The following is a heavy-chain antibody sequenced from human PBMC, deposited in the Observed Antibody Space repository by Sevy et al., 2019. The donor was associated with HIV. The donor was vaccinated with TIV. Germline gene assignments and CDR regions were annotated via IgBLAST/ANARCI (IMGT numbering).Heavy chain of an antibody. CDR1: GFTFSSYA. D-gene: IGHD6-19*01. CDR3: AKASSARQWLPRLDDY. V-gene: IGHV3-23*01. Sequence: GGSLRLSCAASGFTFSSYAMSWVRQAPGKGLEWVSAISGTGGSTYYADSVKGRFTISRDNSKNTLYLQMNSLRAEDTAVYYCAKASSARQWLPRLDDYWGQGTLVTVSS. J-gene: IGHJ4*02. CDR2: ISGTGGST.